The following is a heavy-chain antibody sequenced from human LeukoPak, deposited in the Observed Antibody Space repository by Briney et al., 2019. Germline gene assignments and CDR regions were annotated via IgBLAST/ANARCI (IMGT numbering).Heavy chain of an antibody. CDR1: GGPFRGDH. V-gene: IGHV3-11*04. CDR3: ARRNYYYYYAMDV. CDR2: ISVSGGPK. Sequence: LSLTCAVSGGPFRGDHWSWIRQPPGKGLEWVSYISVSGGPKYYADSVKSRFTISRDNAKNSLYLQMNSLRAEDTAVYYCARRNYYYYYAMDVWGQGTTVTVSS. D-gene: IGHD4-11*01. J-gene: IGHJ6*02.